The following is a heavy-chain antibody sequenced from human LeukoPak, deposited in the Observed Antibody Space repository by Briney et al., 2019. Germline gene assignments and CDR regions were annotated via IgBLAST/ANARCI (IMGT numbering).Heavy chain of an antibody. Sequence: GGSLRLSCAASGFTFSNAWMTWVRQAPGKGLEWAGRIKRKTVGGTTDYAAPVKGRFTISRDDSKDTLYLQMNSLIIADTGVYYCTTCGYSGYDSNYWGRGVLVTVSS. V-gene: IGHV3-15*01. CDR3: TTCGYSGYDSNY. J-gene: IGHJ4*02. D-gene: IGHD5-12*01. CDR1: GFTFSNAW. CDR2: IKRKTVGGTT.